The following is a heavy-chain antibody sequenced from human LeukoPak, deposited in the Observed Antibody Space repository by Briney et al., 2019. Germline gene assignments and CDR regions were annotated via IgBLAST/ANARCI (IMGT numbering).Heavy chain of an antibody. J-gene: IGHJ4*02. V-gene: IGHV3-53*01. CDR1: GFTVSSNY. Sequence: GGSLRLSCAASGFTVSSNYMSWGRQAPGKGLEWGSGIYSGGSTYYADSVKGRFTISRDNSKNTLYLQMNSLRAEDTAVYYCARGIVGATTFYFDYWGQGTLVTVSS. D-gene: IGHD1-26*01. CDR3: ARGIVGATTFYFDY. CDR2: IYSGGST.